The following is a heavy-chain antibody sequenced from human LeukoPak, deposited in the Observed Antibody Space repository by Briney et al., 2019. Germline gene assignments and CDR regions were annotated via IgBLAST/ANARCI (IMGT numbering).Heavy chain of an antibody. V-gene: IGHV3-30*18. CDR2: ISYDGSNK. Sequence: LPGGSLRLSCAASGFTFSSCGMHWVRQAPGKGLEWVAVISYDGSNKYYADSVKGRFTISRDNSKNTLYLQMNSLRAEDTAVYYCAKNRFPYQMTTVTTDYYYAMDVWGQGTTVTVSS. CDR1: GFTFSSCG. CDR3: AKNRFPYQMTTVTTDYYYAMDV. D-gene: IGHD4-17*01. J-gene: IGHJ6*02.